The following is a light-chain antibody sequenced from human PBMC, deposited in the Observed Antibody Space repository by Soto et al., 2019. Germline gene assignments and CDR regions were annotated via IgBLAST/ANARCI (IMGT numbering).Light chain of an antibody. CDR3: QQYASPPYT. J-gene: IGKJ2*01. CDR2: GAS. Sequence: EIVLTQSPGTLSLSPGERATLSCRASQTVSITYVAWYQQKPGQAPRLLMYGASSRATGIPDRFVGSGSGTEFTLTVRRLEPEDFAVYYCQQYASPPYTFGQGT. CDR1: QTVSITY. V-gene: IGKV3-20*01.